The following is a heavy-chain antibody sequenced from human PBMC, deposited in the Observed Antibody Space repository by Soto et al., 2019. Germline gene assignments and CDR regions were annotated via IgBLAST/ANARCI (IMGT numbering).Heavy chain of an antibody. CDR1: GYTFTSYG. D-gene: IGHD1-1*01. J-gene: IGHJ4*02. CDR2: ISAHNGNT. CDR3: ARGRYGDY. V-gene: IGHV1-18*01. Sequence: QVHLVQSGAEVKKPGASVKVSCKASGYTFTSYGITWVRQAPGQGLEWMGWISAHNGNTDYAQTLQGRVIVTRDTSTSTAYMELRSLRSDDTAVYDCARGRYGDYWGQGALVTVSS.